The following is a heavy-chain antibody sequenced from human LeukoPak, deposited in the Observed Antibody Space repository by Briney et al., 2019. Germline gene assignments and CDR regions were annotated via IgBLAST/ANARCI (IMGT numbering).Heavy chain of an antibody. CDR1: GFAFSTCS. J-gene: IGHJ5*02. V-gene: IGHV3-21*06. Sequence: PGGSPRLSCAASGFAFSTCSMNWVRQAPGKGLEWVSSISSSGRYLYYGDSVKGRFTISRDNARNSLYLQMNSLRAEDTAVYYCARSYGDFEHWFDPWGQGTLVAVSS. CDR2: ISSSGRYL. CDR3: ARSYGDFEHWFDP. D-gene: IGHD4-17*01.